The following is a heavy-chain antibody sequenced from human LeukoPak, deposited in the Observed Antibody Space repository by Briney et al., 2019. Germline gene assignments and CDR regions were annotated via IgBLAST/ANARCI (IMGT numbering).Heavy chain of an antibody. CDR1: GFTFEDYT. CDR3: AKELEAAAAFDY. CDR2: ISWDGGTR. V-gene: IGHV3-43*01. Sequence: GGSLRLSCAASGFTFEDYTMHWVRQAPGKGLEWVSLISWDGGTRYYADSVKGRFTISRDNSKKSLYLQMNSLRTEDTALYYCAKELEAAAAFDYWGQGTLVTVSS. D-gene: IGHD6-13*01. J-gene: IGHJ4*02.